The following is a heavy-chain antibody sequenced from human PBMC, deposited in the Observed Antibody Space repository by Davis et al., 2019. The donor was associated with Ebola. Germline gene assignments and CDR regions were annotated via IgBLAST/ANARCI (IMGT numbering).Heavy chain of an antibody. J-gene: IGHJ4*02. CDR3: ARGRYSSSSVYFDY. CDR2: ISSSGSTI. Sequence: PGGSLRLSCAASGFTVSSYGMNWVRQAPGKGLEWVPYISSSGSTIYYADSVKGRFTISRDNAKNSLYLQMNSLRDEDTAVYYCARGRYSSSSVYFDYWGQGTLVTVSS. V-gene: IGHV3-48*02. CDR1: GFTVSSYG. D-gene: IGHD6-6*01.